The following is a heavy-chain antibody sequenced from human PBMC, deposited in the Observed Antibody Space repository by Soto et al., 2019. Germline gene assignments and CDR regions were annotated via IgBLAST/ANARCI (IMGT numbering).Heavy chain of an antibody. CDR3: AKGTGYDYFSGSDY. J-gene: IGHJ4*02. CDR1: GFTFSIYA. Sequence: EVQLLESGGGLVQPGGSLRLSCADSGFTFSIYAMTWVRQAPGKGLEWVSDISGGDYTYYADSVRGRVTISRDNSKNSLFLQMNNLRADDTAVYYCAKGTGYDYFSGSDYWGQGTRVIVSS. CDR2: ISGGDYT. V-gene: IGHV3-23*01. D-gene: IGHD5-12*01.